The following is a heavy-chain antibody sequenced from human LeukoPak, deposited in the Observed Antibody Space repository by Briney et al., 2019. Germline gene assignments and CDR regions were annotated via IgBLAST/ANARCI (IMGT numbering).Heavy chain of an antibody. CDR3: ARGPRITIFGPTWHWFDP. J-gene: IGHJ5*02. D-gene: IGHD3-3*01. CDR2: INHSGST. CDR1: GGSFSGYY. Sequence: SETLSLTCAVYGGSFSGYYWSWIRQPPGKGLEWIGEINHSGSTNYNPSLKSRVTISVDTSKNQFSLKLSSVTAADPAVYYCARGPRITIFGPTWHWFDPWGQGTLVTVSS. V-gene: IGHV4-34*01.